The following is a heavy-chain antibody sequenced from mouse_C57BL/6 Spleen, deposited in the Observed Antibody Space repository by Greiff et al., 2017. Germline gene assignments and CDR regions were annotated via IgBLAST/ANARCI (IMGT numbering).Heavy chain of an antibody. Sequence: DVKLVESGGGLVKPGGSLKLSCAASGFTFSSYTMSWFRQTPEKRLEWVATISGGGGNTYYPDSVKGRFTISRDNAKNTLYLQMSSLRSEDTALYYCARQANGDEDYAMDYWGQGTSVTVSS. D-gene: IGHD4-1*01. CDR3: ARQANGDEDYAMDY. V-gene: IGHV5-9*01. CDR2: ISGGGGNT. CDR1: GFTFSSYT. J-gene: IGHJ4*01.